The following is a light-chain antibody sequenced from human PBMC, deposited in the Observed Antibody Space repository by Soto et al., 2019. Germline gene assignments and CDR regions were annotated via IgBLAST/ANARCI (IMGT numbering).Light chain of an antibody. CDR2: DAS. Sequence: EVVMTQSPATLSVSSGESVTLSCRASEGVRTSLAWYQQKPGQAPRLLIYDASTRAAAVPARFSGSGSGTDFTLTISSLQSEDIAVYYCQQYNGWPPWTFGQGTKVEIK. CDR1: EGVRTS. V-gene: IGKV3-15*01. J-gene: IGKJ1*01. CDR3: QQYNGWPPWT.